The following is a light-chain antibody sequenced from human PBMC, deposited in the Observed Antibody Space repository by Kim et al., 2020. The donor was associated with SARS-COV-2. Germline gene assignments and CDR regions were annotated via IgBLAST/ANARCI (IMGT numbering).Light chain of an antibody. J-gene: IGKJ2*01. V-gene: IGKV3-20*01. Sequence: LTLSPRERATLPCRARQSMSSNYLAWYQQKPGHAPRLLIYGASNRATGIPERFSGSGSGTDFTLTISRLEPEDFAVYYCQQYGTTFGQGTKLEI. CDR2: GAS. CDR1: QSMSSNY. CDR3: QQYGTT.